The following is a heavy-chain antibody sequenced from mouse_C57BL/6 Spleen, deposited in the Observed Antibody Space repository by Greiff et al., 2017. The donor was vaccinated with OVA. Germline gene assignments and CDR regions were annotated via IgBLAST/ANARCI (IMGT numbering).Heavy chain of an antibody. CDR3: ARGGRDYFDY. V-gene: IGHV1-50*01. CDR2: IDPSDSYT. J-gene: IGHJ2*01. CDR1: GYTFTSYW. D-gene: IGHD1-1*01. Sequence: QVQLQQPGAELVKPGASVKLSCKASGYTFTSYWMQWVKQRPGQGLEWIGEIDPSDSYTNYNQKFKGKATLTVDTSSSTAYMQLSSLTSEDSAVYYCARGGRDYFDYWGKGTTLTVSS.